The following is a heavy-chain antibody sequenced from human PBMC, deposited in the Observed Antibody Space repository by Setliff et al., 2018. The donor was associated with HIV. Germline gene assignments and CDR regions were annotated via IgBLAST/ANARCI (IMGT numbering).Heavy chain of an antibody. V-gene: IGHV4-59*08. Sequence: SETLSLTCTVSGDSISSSYYWTWIRQPPGKGLEWIGHIYASDNSGSTSYNPSLNSRVTISLDTSKNQFSLNLSSATAADTAVYYCSRGTFGGVIAQYYFDYWGQGTLVTVSS. CDR2: IYASDNSGST. D-gene: IGHD3-16*02. J-gene: IGHJ4*02. CDR1: GDSISSSYY. CDR3: SRGTFGGVIAQYYFDY.